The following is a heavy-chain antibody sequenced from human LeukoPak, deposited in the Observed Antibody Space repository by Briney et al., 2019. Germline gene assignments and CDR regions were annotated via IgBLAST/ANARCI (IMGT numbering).Heavy chain of an antibody. CDR2: FDPEDGET. D-gene: IGHD3-3*01. J-gene: IGHJ4*02. CDR3: ATRSGTIFGVVIPFDY. CDR1: GYTLTELS. V-gene: IGHV1-24*01. Sequence: ASVKVSYKVSGYTLTELSMHWVRQAPGKGLEWMGDFDPEDGETIYAQKFQGRVTMTEDTSTDTAYMELSSLRSEDTAVYYCATRSGTIFGVVIPFDYWGQGTLVTVSS.